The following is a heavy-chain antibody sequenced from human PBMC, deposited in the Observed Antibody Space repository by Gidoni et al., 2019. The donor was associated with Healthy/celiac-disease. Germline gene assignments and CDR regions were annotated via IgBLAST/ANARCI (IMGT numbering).Heavy chain of an antibody. V-gene: IGHV5-51*01. CDR3: ARHGDIVVVVAAGGDAFDI. D-gene: IGHD2-15*01. CDR2: IYPGDSDT. CDR1: GYSFTSYW. J-gene: IGHJ3*02. Sequence: EVQLVQSGAEVKKPGESLKISCKGSGYSFTSYWIGWVRQMPGKGLEWMGIIYPGDSDTRYSPSFQGQVTISADKSISTAYLQWSSLKASDTAMYYCARHGDIVVVVAAGGDAFDIWGQGTMVTVSS.